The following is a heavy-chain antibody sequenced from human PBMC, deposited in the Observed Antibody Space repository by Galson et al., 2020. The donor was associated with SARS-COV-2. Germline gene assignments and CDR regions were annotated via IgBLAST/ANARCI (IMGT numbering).Heavy chain of an antibody. CDR3: ARDSGSYYYFDD. V-gene: IGHV4-30-2*01. Sequence: ETSETLSLTCAVSGGSISSGGYSWSWIRQPPGKGLEWIGYIYPTGSTYYNPSLKSRVSISVDRSKNQFSLKLSSVTAADTAVYYCARDSGSYYYFDDWGQGTLVTVSS. D-gene: IGHD3-22*01. CDR2: IYPTGST. CDR1: GGSISSGGYS. J-gene: IGHJ4*02.